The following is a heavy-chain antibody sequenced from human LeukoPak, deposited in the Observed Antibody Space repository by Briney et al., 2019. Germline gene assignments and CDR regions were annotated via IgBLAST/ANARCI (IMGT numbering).Heavy chain of an antibody. V-gene: IGHV3-21*01. CDR3: ARDLRSGSYPYDY. CDR2: ISSSSSYI. CDR1: TFSNCN. D-gene: IGHD1-26*01. J-gene: IGHJ4*02. Sequence: TFSNCNMKGLRHAPGMRLEWVSSISSSSSYIYYADSVKGRFTISRDNAKNSLYLQMNSLRAEDTAVYYCARDLRSGSYPYDYWGQGTLVTVSS.